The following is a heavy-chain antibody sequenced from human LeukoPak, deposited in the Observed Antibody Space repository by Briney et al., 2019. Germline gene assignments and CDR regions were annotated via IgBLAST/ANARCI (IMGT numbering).Heavy chain of an antibody. CDR1: GGSISSYY. Sequence: NTSETLSLTCTVSGGSISSYYWSWIRQPPGKGLEWIGYIYYSGSTNYNPSLESRVTISVDTSKNQFSLKLSSVTAADTAVYYCARVLNEGAMVRGRWFDPWGQGTLVTVSS. D-gene: IGHD3-10*01. V-gene: IGHV4-59*01. J-gene: IGHJ5*02. CDR2: IYYSGST. CDR3: ARVLNEGAMVRGRWFDP.